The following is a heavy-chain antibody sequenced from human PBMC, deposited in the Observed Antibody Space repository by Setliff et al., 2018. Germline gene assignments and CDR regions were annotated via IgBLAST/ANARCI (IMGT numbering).Heavy chain of an antibody. CDR3: ARVRKNDDSNNWYGASYYSYHYAMDV. V-gene: IGHV1-18*01. CDR1: GYTFTTYG. D-gene: IGHD6-13*01. Sequence: GASVKVSCKASGYTFTTYGISWVRQAPGQGLEWMGWISADNGNTNYAQSLQGRVTMTTDTSTSTAYMELRSLRSDDAAIYYCARVRKNDDSNNWYGASYYSYHYAMDVWGLGTTVTVSS. J-gene: IGHJ6*02. CDR2: ISADNGNT.